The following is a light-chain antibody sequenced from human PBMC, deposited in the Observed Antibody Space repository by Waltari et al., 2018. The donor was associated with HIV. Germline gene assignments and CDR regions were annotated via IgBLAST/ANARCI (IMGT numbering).Light chain of an antibody. V-gene: IGLV1-44*01. CDR1: SSNHGRNN. Sequence: QSVLTPPPSASGTPGQRVTISCSASSSNHGRNNDTCYQQLPGTAPKLLIYSNNQRPAGVPDRFSGSKSGTSASLAISGLQSEDEADYYCAAWDDSLNGRVFGGGTKLTVL. J-gene: IGLJ3*02. CDR3: AAWDDSLNGRV. CDR2: SNN.